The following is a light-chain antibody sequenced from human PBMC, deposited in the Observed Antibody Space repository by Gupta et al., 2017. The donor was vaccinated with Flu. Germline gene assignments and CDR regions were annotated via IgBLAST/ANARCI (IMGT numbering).Light chain of an antibody. Sequence: DIQMTQSPSYLSASVGDRVTITCRASQSISSYLNWYQQKPGKAPKLLIYAASTLQSGVPSRFSGSGSGTDFTLTISSLQPEDFATYYCQQSYNTPPYSFGQGTKLEIK. J-gene: IGKJ2*03. CDR1: QSISSY. CDR2: AAS. CDR3: QQSYNTPPYS. V-gene: IGKV1-39*01.